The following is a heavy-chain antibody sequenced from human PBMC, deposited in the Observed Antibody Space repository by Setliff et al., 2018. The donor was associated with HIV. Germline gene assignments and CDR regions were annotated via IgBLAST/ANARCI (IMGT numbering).Heavy chain of an antibody. D-gene: IGHD6-13*01. V-gene: IGHV4-4*08. CDR2: IYTTGST. CDR3: ARARVSIGWYAWFDP. CDR1: GGSISNYY. Sequence: SETLSLTCTVSGGSISNYYWSWIRQPPGKELEWIGYIYTTGSTNYNPSLKSRVTISVDTSKNQLSLRLRSVTATDTAVYYCARARVSIGWYAWFDPWVQGPLVTVSS. J-gene: IGHJ5*02.